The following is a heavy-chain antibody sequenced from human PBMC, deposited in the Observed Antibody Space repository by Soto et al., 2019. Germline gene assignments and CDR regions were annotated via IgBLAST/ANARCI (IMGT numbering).Heavy chain of an antibody. V-gene: IGHV1-18*01. Sequence: QVQLVQSGAEVKKPGASVKVSCKASGYTFTSYGISWVRQAPGQGLEWMGWINPYNGNTKYAQKLQGRVTMTTDTATSKAYMELRSLRSDDTAVYYCARDAAVGLFDYWGQGTLVTVSS. J-gene: IGHJ4*02. CDR1: GYTFTSYG. CDR3: ARDAAVGLFDY. D-gene: IGHD1-26*01. CDR2: INPYNGNT.